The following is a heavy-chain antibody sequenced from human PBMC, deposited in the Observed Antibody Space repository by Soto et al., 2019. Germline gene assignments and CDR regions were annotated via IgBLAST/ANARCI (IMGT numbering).Heavy chain of an antibody. Sequence: QVQLVESGGGVVQPGRSLRLSCAASGFTFSSYGMHGVRQAPGKGLEWVAVISYDGMNKYYADSVKGRFTISRDNSKYTLYMQMNSLNAEDTDVDYCAKSVYNWNDGFFDYWGQGTLVTVSS. CDR2: ISYDGMNK. D-gene: IGHD1-1*01. CDR3: AKSVYNWNDGFFDY. V-gene: IGHV3-30*18. CDR1: GFTFSSYG. J-gene: IGHJ4*02.